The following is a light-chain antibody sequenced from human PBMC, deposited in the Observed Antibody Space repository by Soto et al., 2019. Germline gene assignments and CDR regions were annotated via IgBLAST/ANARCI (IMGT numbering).Light chain of an antibody. J-gene: IGKJ1*01. V-gene: IGKV3-20*01. CDR1: QSVSSSY. CDR2: GAS. Sequence: EIVLTQSPATLSLSPGERATLSCRASQSVSSSYLACYQQKPGQAPRLLIYGASSRATGIPDRFSGSGSGTDFTLTISRLEPEDFAVYYCQQYGSSPRTFGQGTKVDIK. CDR3: QQYGSSPRT.